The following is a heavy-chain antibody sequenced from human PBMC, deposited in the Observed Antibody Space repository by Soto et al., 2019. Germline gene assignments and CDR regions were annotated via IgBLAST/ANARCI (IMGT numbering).Heavy chain of an antibody. V-gene: IGHV3-74*01. CDR2: VNRNGNIT. J-gene: IGHJ4*02. Sequence: WGSVRLSCAASGYTFIHYWMHCVRQSPFKWLVWVSRVNRNGNITTYADSVKGRFTISRDNAKNTLYLKMNSLGVEDTALYYFSYETFGDKDFWGQGTPVTVSS. CDR1: GYTFIHYW. CDR3: SYETFGDKDF. D-gene: IGHD2-21*01.